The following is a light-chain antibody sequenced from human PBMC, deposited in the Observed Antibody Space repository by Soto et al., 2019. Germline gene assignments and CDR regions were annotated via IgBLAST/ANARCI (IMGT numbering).Light chain of an antibody. CDR3: CSYAGSGTYV. CDR1: SNDVGSYNL. V-gene: IGLV2-23*02. Sequence: QSALTQPASVSGSPEQSITISCTGTSNDVGSYNLVSWYQQHPGKAPKRMIYEVSKRPSGVSNRFSGSKSGNTASLTISGLQSEDEADYYCCSYAGSGTYVFGTGTKLTVL. CDR2: EVS. J-gene: IGLJ1*01.